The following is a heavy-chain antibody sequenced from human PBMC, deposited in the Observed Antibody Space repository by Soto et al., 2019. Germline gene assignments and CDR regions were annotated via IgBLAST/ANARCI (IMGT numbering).Heavy chain of an antibody. CDR1: GYTFTSYG. D-gene: IGHD3-3*01. CDR3: ARDHRVGFLEWLSSGYYYYGMDVDLDVFDI. J-gene: IGHJ3*02. CDR2: ISAYNGNT. V-gene: IGHV1-18*01. Sequence: ASVKVSCKASGYTFTSYGISWVRQAPGQGLEWMGWISAYNGNTNYTQKLQGRVTMTTDTSTSTAYMELRSLRSDDTAVYYCARDHRVGFLEWLSSGYYYYGMDVDLDVFDIWGQGTMVTVSS.